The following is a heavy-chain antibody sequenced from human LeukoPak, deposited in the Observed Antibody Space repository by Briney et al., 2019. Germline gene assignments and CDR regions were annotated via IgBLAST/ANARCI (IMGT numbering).Heavy chain of an antibody. V-gene: IGHV3-23*01. CDR3: AKDAYASSWYSDY. J-gene: IGHJ4*02. CDR1: GFTFSSYA. D-gene: IGHD3-22*01. CDR2: ISGSGGST. Sequence: HPGGSLRLSCAASGFTFSSYAMSWVRQAPGKGLEWVSAISGSGGSTYYADSVKGRFTISRDNSKNTLYLQMHSLRAEDTAVYYCAKDAYASSWYSDYWGQGTLVTVSS.